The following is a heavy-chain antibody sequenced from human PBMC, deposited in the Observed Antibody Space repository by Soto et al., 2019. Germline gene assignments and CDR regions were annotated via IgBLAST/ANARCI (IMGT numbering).Heavy chain of an antibody. CDR1: GDSFSKYT. J-gene: IGHJ4*02. D-gene: IGHD1-1*01. CDR3: ARGRGLYNSGRSQLDS. Sequence: QVQLVQSGAEVKKPGSSVRVSCKTSGDSFSKYTVNWVRQAPRQGLEWMGGFIPRFGTTNFAPTLQARVTITADKSMITVYMELSRLRSEDTDLYYCARGRGLYNSGRSQLDSWGQGTLVTVSS. V-gene: IGHV1-69*06. CDR2: FIPRFGTT.